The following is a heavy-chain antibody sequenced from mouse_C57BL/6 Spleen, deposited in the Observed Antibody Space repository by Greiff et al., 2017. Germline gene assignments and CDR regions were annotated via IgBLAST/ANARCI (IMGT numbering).Heavy chain of an antibody. CDR1: GYTFTDYE. CDR3: TRGGDGTYWYFDV. J-gene: IGHJ1*03. V-gene: IGHV1-15*01. Sequence: QVQLQQSGAELVRPGASVTLSCKASGYTFTDYEMHWVKQTPVHGLEWIGAIDPETGGTAYNQKFKGKAILTADKSSSTAYMELRSLTSEDSAVXYCTRGGDGTYWYFDVWGTGTTVTVSS. CDR2: IDPETGGT. D-gene: IGHD2-1*01.